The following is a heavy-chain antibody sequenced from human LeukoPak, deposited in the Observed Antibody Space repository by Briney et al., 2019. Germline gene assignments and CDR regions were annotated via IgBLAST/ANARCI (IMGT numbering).Heavy chain of an antibody. J-gene: IGHJ4*02. V-gene: IGHV1-2*02. Sequence: ASVKVSCKASGYTFTGYYMHWVRQAPGQGLEWMGWINPNSGGTNYAQKFQGRVTMTRDTSISTAYMELSRLRSDDTAVYYCARGEYGGNSKYYFDYWGQGTLVTVTS. CDR1: GYTFTGYY. CDR3: ARGEYGGNSKYYFDY. CDR2: INPNSGGT. D-gene: IGHD4-23*01.